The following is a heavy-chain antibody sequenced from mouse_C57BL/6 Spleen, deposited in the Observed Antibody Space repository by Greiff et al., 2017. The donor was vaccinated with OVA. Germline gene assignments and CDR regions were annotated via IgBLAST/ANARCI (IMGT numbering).Heavy chain of an antibody. D-gene: IGHD2-3*01. CDR3: ARKIYDGYYGAMDY. CDR2: ISSGSRTI. CDR1: GFTFSDYG. V-gene: IGHV5-17*01. Sequence: EVKLVESGGGLVKPGGSLKLSCAASGFTFSDYGMNWVRQAPEKGLEWVAYISSGSRTIYYADTVKGRFTISRDNAKNTLFLQMTSLKSEYTAMYYFARKIYDGYYGAMDYWGQGTSVTVSS. J-gene: IGHJ4*01.